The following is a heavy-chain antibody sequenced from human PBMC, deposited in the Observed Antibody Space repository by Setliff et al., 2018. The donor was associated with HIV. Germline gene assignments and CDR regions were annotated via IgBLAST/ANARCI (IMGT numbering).Heavy chain of an antibody. CDR1: DDPISSYY. V-gene: IGHV4-4*07. CDR2: LYVSGDT. Sequence: LSQTLSLTCYVTDDPISSYYWSWVRQPAGKGLEWIGRLYVSGDTNYNPSLKSRVTMSLDTSKKHFSLKLKSVTAADTAVYYCALTGHRLLRGYMDVWGKGTTVTVSS. J-gene: IGHJ6*03. D-gene: IGHD2-15*01. CDR3: ALTGHRLLRGYMDV.